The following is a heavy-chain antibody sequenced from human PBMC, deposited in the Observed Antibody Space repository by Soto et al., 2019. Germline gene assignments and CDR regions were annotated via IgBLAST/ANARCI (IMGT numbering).Heavy chain of an antibody. J-gene: IGHJ4*02. CDR1: GNTFASTW. D-gene: IGHD5-18*01. Sequence: GDSLKISCDGSGNTFASTWIGWLRQMPGKGLEWMGIIYPGDSDTRYSPSFDGHVTISADKSIRTAYLQWHSLKASDTAMYYCARAISYIYGYYFDSWGQGTLVIVYS. V-gene: IGHV5-51*01. CDR3: ARAISYIYGYYFDS. CDR2: IYPGDSDT.